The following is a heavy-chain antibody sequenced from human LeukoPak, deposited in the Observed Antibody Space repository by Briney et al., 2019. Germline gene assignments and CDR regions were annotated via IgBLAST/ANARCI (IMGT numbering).Heavy chain of an antibody. CDR3: ARDSGGVIGAAAGQRRAFDI. J-gene: IGHJ3*02. D-gene: IGHD6-13*01. V-gene: IGHV4-59*01. CDR2: IYYSGST. Sequence: KPSETLSLTCTVSGGSISSYYWSWIRQPPGKGLEWIGYIYYSGSTNYNPSLKSRVTISVDTSKNQFSLKLSSVTAADTAVYYCARDSGGVIGAAAGQRRAFDIWGQGTMVTVSS. CDR1: GGSISSYY.